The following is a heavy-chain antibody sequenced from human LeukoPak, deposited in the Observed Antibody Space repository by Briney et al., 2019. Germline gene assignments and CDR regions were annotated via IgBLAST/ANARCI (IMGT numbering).Heavy chain of an antibody. CDR3: ARVAPTSSSWYIFDY. J-gene: IGHJ4*02. CDR2: IIPIFGIA. CDR1: GGTFSSYA. V-gene: IGHV1-69*13. Sequence: ASVKVSCKASGGTFSSYAISWVRQAPGQGLEWMGGIIPIFGIANYAQKFQGRVTITADESTSTAYMELSSLRSEDSAVYYCARVAPTSSSWYIFDYWGQGTLVTVSS. D-gene: IGHD6-13*01.